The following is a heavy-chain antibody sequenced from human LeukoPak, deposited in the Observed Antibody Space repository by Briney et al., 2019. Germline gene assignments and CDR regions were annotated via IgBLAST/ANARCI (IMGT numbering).Heavy chain of an antibody. Sequence: SETLSLTCTVSGGSISSSSYSWGWIRQPPGKGLEWIGSIYYSGSTYYNPSLKSRVTISVDTSKNQFSLKLSSVTAADTAVYYCARFHIGYYDSSGYLDYWGQGTLVTVSS. CDR3: ARFHIGYYDSSGYLDY. V-gene: IGHV4-39*01. CDR1: GGSISSSSYS. CDR2: IYYSGST. D-gene: IGHD3-22*01. J-gene: IGHJ4*02.